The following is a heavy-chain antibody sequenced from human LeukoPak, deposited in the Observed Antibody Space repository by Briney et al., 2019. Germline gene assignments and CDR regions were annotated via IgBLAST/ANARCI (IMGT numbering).Heavy chain of an antibody. CDR3: TKSYCGGDCQNLDGFDV. CDR2: ISYDGNNK. CDR1: GFPFSSYG. Sequence: GGSLRLSCAASGFPFSSYGTHWVRQAQGKGLEWVAFISYDGNNKYFVDSVKGRFTISRDKSKSTMDLQMNSLKVEDTAIYFCTKSYCGGDCQNLDGFDVWGPGTMVIVSS. D-gene: IGHD2-21*02. J-gene: IGHJ3*01. V-gene: IGHV3-30*02.